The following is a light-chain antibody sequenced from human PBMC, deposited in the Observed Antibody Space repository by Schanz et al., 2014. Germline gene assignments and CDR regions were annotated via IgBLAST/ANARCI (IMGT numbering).Light chain of an antibody. V-gene: IGLV2-8*01. CDR3: SSYAGSNNLV. CDR1: SSDVGGYKY. Sequence: QSVLTQPPSASGSPGQSVTISCTGTSSDVGGYKYVSWYQQHPGKAPELMIYEVSKRPSGVPDRFSGSKSGNTASLTVSGLQAEDEADYYCSSYAGSNNLVFGGGTKLTVL. CDR2: EVS. J-gene: IGLJ2*01.